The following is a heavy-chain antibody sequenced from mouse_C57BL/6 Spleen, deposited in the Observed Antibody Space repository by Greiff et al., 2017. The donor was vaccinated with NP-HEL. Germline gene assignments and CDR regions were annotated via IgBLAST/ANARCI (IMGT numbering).Heavy chain of an antibody. J-gene: IGHJ1*03. CDR2: IDPVDGET. Sequence: VQLKQSGAELVKPGASVKFSCTASGFNIKDYYMHWVKQRTEQGLEWIGRIDPVDGETKYAPNFQGKATITADTSSNTAYLQLSSLTSEDTAVYCCARARGYYGSSYEYFDVWGTGTTVTVSS. CDR3: ARARGYYGSSYEYFDV. D-gene: IGHD1-1*01. CDR1: GFNIKDYY. V-gene: IGHV14-2*01.